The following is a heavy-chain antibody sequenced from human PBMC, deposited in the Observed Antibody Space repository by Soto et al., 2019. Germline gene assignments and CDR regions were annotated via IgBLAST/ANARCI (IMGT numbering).Heavy chain of an antibody. Sequence: QVQLVQSGAEVKKPGSSVKVSCKASGGTFSSYAISWVRQAPGQGLEWMGGIIPIFGTANYAQKFQGRVTITADKSTSTADRELSSLRSEDTAVYYCARCYDPTLYYYYYGMDVWGQGTTVTVSS. V-gene: IGHV1-69*06. CDR1: GGTFSSYA. J-gene: IGHJ6*02. D-gene: IGHD5-12*01. CDR2: IIPIFGTA. CDR3: ARCYDPTLYYYYYGMDV.